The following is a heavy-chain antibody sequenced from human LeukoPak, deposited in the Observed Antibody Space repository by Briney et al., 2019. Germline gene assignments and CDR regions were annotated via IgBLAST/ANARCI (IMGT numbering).Heavy chain of an antibody. CDR3: GYTNNFYH. CDR1: GXTFSTYN. CDR2: ISSGSEII. J-gene: IGHJ4*02. D-gene: IGHD3-16*02. V-gene: IGHV3-48*02. Sequence: GGSLRLSCAASGXTFSTYNVNWVRQAPGKGREWVSFISSGSEIIYYADSVKGRFTVSRDNAKNSLYLQMNSLRDEDTAVYYCGYTNNFYHWGQGTLVVVSS.